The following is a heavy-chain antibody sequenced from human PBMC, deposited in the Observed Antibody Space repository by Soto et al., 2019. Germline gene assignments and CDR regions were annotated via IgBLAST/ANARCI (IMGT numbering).Heavy chain of an antibody. CDR1: GGSISGSNYY. V-gene: IGHV4-39*01. J-gene: IGHJ5*02. CDR2: IYYSGIT. CDR3: ARLRAIFPWHCFDP. Sequence: QLQLQESGPVLVKPSETLSLTCTVSGGSISGSNYYWGWIRQPPGKGLECIGTIYYSGITYYNPSLKSRVTISVDTSKNQFSLKLSSVTAADTAVYYCARLRAIFPWHCFDPLGQGTLVTVSS. D-gene: IGHD3-3*01.